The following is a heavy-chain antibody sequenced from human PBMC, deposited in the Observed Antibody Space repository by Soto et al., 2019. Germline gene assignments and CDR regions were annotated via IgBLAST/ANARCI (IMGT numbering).Heavy chain of an antibody. CDR2: IYSSGST. D-gene: IGHD5-12*01. CDR1: GGSVSSGSYY. V-gene: IGHV4-61*01. J-gene: IGHJ4*02. Sequence: NPSETLSLTCTVSGGSVSSGSYYWSWIRQPPGKGLEWIGYIYSSGSTSYNPSLKSRVTISVDTSKNQFSLKLSSVTAADTAVYYCARDGDGYNYWGQGTLVTVSS. CDR3: ARDGDGYNY.